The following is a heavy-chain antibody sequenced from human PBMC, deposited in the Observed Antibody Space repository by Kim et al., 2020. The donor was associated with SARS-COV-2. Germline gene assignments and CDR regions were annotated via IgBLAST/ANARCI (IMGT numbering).Heavy chain of an antibody. J-gene: IGHJ4*02. V-gene: IGHV3-66*01. D-gene: IGHD3-9*01. CDR2: IYSGGST. CDR1: GFTVGPNY. CDR3: ASDSYDILTGPFDY. Sequence: GGSLRLSCAASGFTVGPNYLSWVRQAPGKGLEWVSVIYSGGSTYYADSVKGRFTISRDNSKNTLYLQMNSLRPEDTAVYYCASDSYDILTGPFDYWCQGT.